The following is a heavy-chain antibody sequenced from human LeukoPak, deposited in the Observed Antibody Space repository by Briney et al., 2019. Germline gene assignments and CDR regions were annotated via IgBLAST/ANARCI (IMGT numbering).Heavy chain of an antibody. D-gene: IGHD1-26*01. CDR3: ARDFRLVGFSPLDN. V-gene: IGHV3-23*01. CDR2: ISGSGNST. Sequence: GGSLRLSCAASGLTFSGSAMSWVRQAPGKGLEWVSLISGSGNSTYYADSVKGRFTISRDNSKNTVFLQMNSLRAEDTAVYYCARDFRLVGFSPLDNWGQGPLVTVSS. CDR1: GLTFSGSA. J-gene: IGHJ4*02.